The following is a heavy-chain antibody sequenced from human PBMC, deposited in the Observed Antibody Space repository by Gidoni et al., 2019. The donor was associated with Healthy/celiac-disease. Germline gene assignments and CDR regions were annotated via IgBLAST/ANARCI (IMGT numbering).Heavy chain of an antibody. Sequence: EVQLLESGGGLVQPGGSLRLPCAASGFAFSSYAMSWVRQAPGKGLEWVSAISGSGGSTYYADSVKGRFTISRDNSKNTLYLQMNSLRAEDTAVYYCARRRIGWYLGFDYWGQGTLVTVSS. V-gene: IGHV3-23*01. CDR3: ARRRIGWYLGFDY. J-gene: IGHJ4*02. CDR2: ISGSGGST. D-gene: IGHD6-19*01. CDR1: GFAFSSYA.